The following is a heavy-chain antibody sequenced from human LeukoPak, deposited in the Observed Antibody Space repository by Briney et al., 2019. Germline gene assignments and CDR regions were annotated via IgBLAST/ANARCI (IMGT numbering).Heavy chain of an antibody. Sequence: GGSLRLSCAASGFTFSDYYMTWIRQAPGKGLEWVSYITSGGSTIYYADSVKGRFTISRDNAKNSLYLQMNSLRAEDTAVYYCATYDSSSSFFDYWGQGTLVTVSS. CDR1: GFTFSDYY. D-gene: IGHD3-22*01. CDR3: ATYDSSSSFFDY. J-gene: IGHJ4*02. V-gene: IGHV3-11*01. CDR2: ITSGGSTI.